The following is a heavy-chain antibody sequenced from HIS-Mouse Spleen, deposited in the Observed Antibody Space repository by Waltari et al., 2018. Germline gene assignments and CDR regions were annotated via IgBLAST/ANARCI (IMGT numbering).Heavy chain of an antibody. D-gene: IGHD6-13*01. CDR3: AREIPYSSSWYDWYFDL. Sequence: QLQLQESGPGLVKPSETLSLTCTVSGGSISSSSYYWGWIRQPPGKGLEWIGSICYSGSTSYNPSLKSRVTISVDTSKNQFSLKLSSVTAADTAVYYCAREIPYSSSWYDWYFDLWGRGTLVTVSS. CDR1: GGSISSSSYY. V-gene: IGHV4-39*07. CDR2: ICYSGST. J-gene: IGHJ2*01.